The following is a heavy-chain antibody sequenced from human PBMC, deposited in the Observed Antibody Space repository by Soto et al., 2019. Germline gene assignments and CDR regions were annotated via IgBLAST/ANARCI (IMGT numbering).Heavy chain of an antibody. CDR1: GFTFSSYA. V-gene: IGHV3-30-3*01. D-gene: IGHD5-18*01. Sequence: GGSLRLSCAASGFTFSSYAMHWVRQAPGKGLEWVAVISYDGSNKYYADSVKGRFTISRDNSKNTLYLQMNSLRAEDTAVYYCARARGYSYVGPNGSWGQGTLVTVSS. J-gene: IGHJ5*02. CDR2: ISYDGSNK. CDR3: ARARGYSYVGPNGS.